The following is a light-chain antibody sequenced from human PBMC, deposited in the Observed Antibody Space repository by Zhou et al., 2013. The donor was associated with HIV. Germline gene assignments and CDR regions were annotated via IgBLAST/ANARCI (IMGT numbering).Light chain of an antibody. J-gene: IGKJ4*01. Sequence: DIQMTQSPSSLSASVEDRVTITCQASQDISNYLNWYQQKPGKAPKLLIYDASNLETGVPSRFSGSGSGTDFTFTISSLQPEDTATYYCHQCDSFPLTFGGGTKV. CDR3: HQCDSFPLT. V-gene: IGKV1-33*01. CDR1: QDISNY. CDR2: DAS.